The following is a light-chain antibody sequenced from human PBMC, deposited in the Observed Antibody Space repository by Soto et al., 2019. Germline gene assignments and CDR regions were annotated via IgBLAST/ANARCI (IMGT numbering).Light chain of an antibody. J-gene: IGLJ1*01. V-gene: IGLV2-14*01. CDR3: SSYTSSSTLLYV. Sequence: QSVLTQPASVSGSPGQSITISCTGTSSDVGGYKYVSWYQQHPGKAPKLMIYEVSNRPSGVSNRFSGSKSGNTASLTISGLQAEDEADYYCSSYTSSSTLLYVFGTGTKLTVL. CDR2: EVS. CDR1: SSDVGGYKY.